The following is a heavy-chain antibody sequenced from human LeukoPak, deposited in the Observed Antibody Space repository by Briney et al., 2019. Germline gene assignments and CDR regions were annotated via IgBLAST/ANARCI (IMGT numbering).Heavy chain of an antibody. CDR1: GYTFTNYY. CDR3: ARDRPQTPGVITPTFDY. D-gene: IGHD2-21*01. J-gene: IGHJ4*02. Sequence: ASVKVSCKASGYTFTNYYMHWVRQARGQGLEWMGWINPNSGRATYAQKFQGRVTMTRDTSISTAYMELSSLRSDDTAVYYCARDRPQTPGVITPTFDYWGQGTLVTVSS. CDR2: INPNSGRA. V-gene: IGHV1-2*02.